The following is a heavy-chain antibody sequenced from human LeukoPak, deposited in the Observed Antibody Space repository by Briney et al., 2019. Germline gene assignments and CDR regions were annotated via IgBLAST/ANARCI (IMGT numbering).Heavy chain of an antibody. CDR3: VRDRCSSTSCHDSPNWFDP. J-gene: IGHJ5*02. D-gene: IGHD2-2*01. CDR2: IYSGGIT. CDR1: GFTVSSNY. V-gene: IGHV3-53*01. Sequence: GGSLRLSCAASGFTVSSNYMSWVRQAPGKGLEWVSVIYSGGITYYADSVKGRFTISRDNSKNTLYLQMNSLRAEDTAVYYCVRDRCSSTSCHDSPNWFDPWGQGTLVTVSS.